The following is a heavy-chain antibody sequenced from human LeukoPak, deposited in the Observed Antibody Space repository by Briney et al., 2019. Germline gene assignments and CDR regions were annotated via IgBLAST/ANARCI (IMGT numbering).Heavy chain of an antibody. Sequence: SETLSLTCIVSGGSISSSSDYWGWIRQPPGKGLEWIGSIYYSGSTYYNPSLKSRVTISVDTSKNRFSLKLRSVTATDTAVYYCGGYNFYYFDYWGQGTLVTVSS. D-gene: IGHD5-24*01. CDR2: IYYSGST. V-gene: IGHV4-39*01. J-gene: IGHJ4*02. CDR3: GGYNFYYFDY. CDR1: GGSISSSSDY.